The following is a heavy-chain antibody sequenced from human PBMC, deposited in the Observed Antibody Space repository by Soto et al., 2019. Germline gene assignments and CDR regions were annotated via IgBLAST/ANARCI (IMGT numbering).Heavy chain of an antibody. D-gene: IGHD6-19*01. CDR2: IKSTSDGGTI. CDR1: GFTFNTAW. V-gene: IGHV3-15*07. Sequence: PGGSLRLSCAASGFTFNTAWMNWVRQAPGKGLEWVGRIKSTSDGGTIEYAAPVKGRFTISRDDSKNTLYLQMNSLKTEDTAVYYCLAGSHYWGQGTLVTVSS. CDR3: LAGSHY. J-gene: IGHJ4*02.